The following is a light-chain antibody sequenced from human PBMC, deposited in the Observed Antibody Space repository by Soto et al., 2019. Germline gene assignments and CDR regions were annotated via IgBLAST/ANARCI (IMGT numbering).Light chain of an antibody. CDR2: ATS. CDR3: QQNYSLLALT. CDR1: QSISTY. Sequence: DIQMTQSPSSLSASVGDRVTITCRASQSISTYLNWYQQKTGKAPKLLIYATSSLQSEVPSRFSVSGSGTDFTLTISRLQTADFATYYCQQNYSLLALTFGGGTKVAIK. J-gene: IGKJ4*01. V-gene: IGKV1-39*01.